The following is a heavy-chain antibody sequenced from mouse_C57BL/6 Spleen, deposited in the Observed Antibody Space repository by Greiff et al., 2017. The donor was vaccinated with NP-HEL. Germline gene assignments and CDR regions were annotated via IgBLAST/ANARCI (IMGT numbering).Heavy chain of an antibody. J-gene: IGHJ2*01. CDR1: GYTFTDYY. Sequence: VQLQQSGPELVKPGASVKISCKASGYTFTDYYMNWVKQSHGKSLEWIGDINPNNGGTSYNQKFKGKATLTVDKSSSTAYMELRSLTSEDSAVYYCARGIYYDYDKDYWGQGTTLTVSS. CDR2: INPNNGGT. CDR3: ARGIYYDYDKDY. D-gene: IGHD2-4*01. V-gene: IGHV1-26*01.